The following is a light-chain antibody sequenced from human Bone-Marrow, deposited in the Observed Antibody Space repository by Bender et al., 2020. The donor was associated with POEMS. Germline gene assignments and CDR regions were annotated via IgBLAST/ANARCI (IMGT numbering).Light chain of an antibody. CDR2: QNR. CDR3: QAWARTIAI. J-gene: IGLJ2*01. V-gene: IGLV3-1*01. Sequence: SYELTQPPSASVSPGQTASITCSGDNLWDKYVCWYQQKPGQSPVLVIYQNRKRPPGIPDRFSGTISGKTASLSISATLAMEETDYYCQAWARTIAIFGGETKLSVL. CDR1: NLWDKY.